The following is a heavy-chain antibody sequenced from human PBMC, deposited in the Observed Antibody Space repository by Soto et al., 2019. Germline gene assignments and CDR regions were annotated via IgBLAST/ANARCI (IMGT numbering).Heavy chain of an antibody. Sequence: ASVKVSCKASGYTFTSYDINWVRQATGQGLEWMGWMNPNSGNTGYAQKFQGRVTMTRNTSISTAYMELSSLRSEDTAVYYCARVGPLSGYAEYYFDYWGQGTLVTVSS. CDR3: ARVGPLSGYAEYYFDY. CDR2: MNPNSGNT. D-gene: IGHD3-16*01. V-gene: IGHV1-8*01. J-gene: IGHJ4*02. CDR1: GYTFTSYD.